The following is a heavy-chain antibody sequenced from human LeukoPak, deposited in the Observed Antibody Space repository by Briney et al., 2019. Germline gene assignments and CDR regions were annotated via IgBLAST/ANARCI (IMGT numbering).Heavy chain of an antibody. CDR3: ARTRRRGVGYYDSSGYLPDY. J-gene: IGHJ4*02. CDR1: GYTFTSYY. Sequence: ASVKVSCTASGYTFTSYYMHWVRQAPGQGLEWMGLINPSGGSTSYAQKFQGRVTMTRDTSTSTVYMELSSLRSEDTAVYYCARTRRRGVGYYDSSGYLPDYWGQGTLVTVSS. D-gene: IGHD3-22*01. V-gene: IGHV1-46*01. CDR2: INPSGGST.